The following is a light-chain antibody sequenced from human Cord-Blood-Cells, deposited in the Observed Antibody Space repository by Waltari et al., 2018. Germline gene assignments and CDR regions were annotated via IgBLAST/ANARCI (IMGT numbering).Light chain of an antibody. J-gene: IGLJ3*02. Sequence: QSVLTQPPSASGTPGQRVTISCSGSSSTIGSNYVYWYQRLPGTAPKLLIYRNNQRPSGVPDRFSGSKSGTSASLAISGLRSEDEADYYCAAWDDSLSGRVFGGGTKLTVL. CDR1: SSTIGSNY. CDR2: RNN. CDR3: AAWDDSLSGRV. V-gene: IGLV1-47*01.